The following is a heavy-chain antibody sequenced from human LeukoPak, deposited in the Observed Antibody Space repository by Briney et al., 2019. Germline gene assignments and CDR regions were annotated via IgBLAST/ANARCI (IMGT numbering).Heavy chain of an antibody. CDR2: IKQDGSAK. Sequence: PGGSLRLSSTASGFTFSDYWMTWVRQAPGKGLEWVANIKQDGSAKYYVDSVKGRFTIPRDNAKNSLYLQMDSLRVEDTATYYCARWRGSTSERSDYWGQGTLVTVSS. CDR3: ARWRGSTSERSDY. J-gene: IGHJ4*02. CDR1: GFTFSDYW. V-gene: IGHV3-7*01. D-gene: IGHD2-2*01.